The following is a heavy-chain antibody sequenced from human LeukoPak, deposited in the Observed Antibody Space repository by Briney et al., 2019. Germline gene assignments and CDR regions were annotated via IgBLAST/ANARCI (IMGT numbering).Heavy chain of an antibody. CDR3: AREMRYCSSTSCPNYHYYGMDV. D-gene: IGHD2-2*01. V-gene: IGHV7-4-1*02. Sequence: ASVKVSCKASGYTFTSYAMNWVRQAPGQGLEWMGWINTNTGNPTYAQGFTGRFVFSLDTSVSTAYLQISSLKAEDTAVYYCAREMRYCSSTSCPNYHYYGMDVWGQGTTVTVSS. CDR2: INTNTGNP. J-gene: IGHJ6*02. CDR1: GYTFTSYA.